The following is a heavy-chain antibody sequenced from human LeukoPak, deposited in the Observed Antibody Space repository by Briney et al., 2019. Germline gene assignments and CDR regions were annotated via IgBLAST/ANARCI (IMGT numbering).Heavy chain of an antibody. Sequence: GGSLRLSCAASGFTFRSYAMNWVRQAPGKGLEWVSGTSASGSTTYYADFVRGRFTISRDNSKNTLYLQMSSLRAEDTAVYYCVKESTTYYDILTGYYTPYYFDYWGQGTLVTVSS. J-gene: IGHJ4*02. CDR2: TSASGSTT. D-gene: IGHD3-9*01. CDR3: VKESTTYYDILTGYYTPYYFDY. CDR1: GFTFRSYA. V-gene: IGHV3-23*01.